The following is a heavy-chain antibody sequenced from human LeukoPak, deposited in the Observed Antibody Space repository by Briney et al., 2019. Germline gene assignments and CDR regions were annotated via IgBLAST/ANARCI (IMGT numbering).Heavy chain of an antibody. V-gene: IGHV4-34*01. Sequence: SETLSLTCAVYGGSFSGYYWSWIRQPPGKGLEWIGEINHSGSTNYNPSLKSRVTISGDASKSQFSLKLSSVTAADTAVYYCASASIATAAVACWGQGTLVTVSS. CDR3: ASASIATAAVAC. D-gene: IGHD6-13*01. CDR2: INHSGST. CDR1: GGSFSGYY. J-gene: IGHJ4*02.